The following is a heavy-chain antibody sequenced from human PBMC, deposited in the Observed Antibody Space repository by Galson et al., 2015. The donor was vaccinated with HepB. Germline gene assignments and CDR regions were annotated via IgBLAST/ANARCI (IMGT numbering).Heavy chain of an antibody. CDR2: ISGSGGST. CDR3: AKDPRLLWFGEGY. CDR1: GFTFSSYA. D-gene: IGHD3-10*01. J-gene: IGHJ4*02. V-gene: IGHV3-23*01. Sequence: SLRLSCAASGFTFSSYAMSWVRQAPGKGLEWVSAISGSGGSTYYADSVKGRFTISRDNSKNTLYLQMNSLRAEDTAVYCCAKDPRLLWFGEGYWGQGTLVTVSS.